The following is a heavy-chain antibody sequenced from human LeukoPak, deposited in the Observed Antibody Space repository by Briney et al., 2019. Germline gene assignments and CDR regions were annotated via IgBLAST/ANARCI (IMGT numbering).Heavy chain of an antibody. D-gene: IGHD3-22*01. V-gene: IGHV1-3*01. J-gene: IGHJ6*02. Sequence: GASVKVSCKASGYTFTSYAMHWVRQAPGQRLEWMGWINAGNGNTKYSQKFQGRVTITRDTSASTAYMELSSLRSEDTAVYYCASPLDSINYYYYGMDVWGQGTTVTVSS. CDR2: INAGNGNT. CDR3: ASPLDSINYYYYGMDV. CDR1: GYTFTSYA.